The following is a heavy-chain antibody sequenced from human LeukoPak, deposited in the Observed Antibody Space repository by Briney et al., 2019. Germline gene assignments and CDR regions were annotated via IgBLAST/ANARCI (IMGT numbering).Heavy chain of an antibody. Sequence: ASVKVSCKASGYTFTGYYMHWVRQAPGQGLEWMGWINPNSGGTNYAQKFQGRVTMTTDTSTSTAYMELRSLRSDDTAVYYCASFIGYCSSTSCPFEYWGQGTLVTVSS. CDR1: GYTFTGYY. CDR2: INPNSGGT. J-gene: IGHJ4*02. V-gene: IGHV1-2*02. CDR3: ASFIGYCSSTSCPFEY. D-gene: IGHD2-2*01.